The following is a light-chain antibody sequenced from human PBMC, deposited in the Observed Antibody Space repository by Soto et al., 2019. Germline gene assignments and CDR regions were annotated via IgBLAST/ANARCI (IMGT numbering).Light chain of an antibody. CDR2: IND. V-gene: IGLV1-44*01. Sequence: QSVLTQPPSASGTPGQRITISCSGSSSNIGDNPVNWYQQLPGAALKLLIYINDQRPSGVPDRFSGSKSGTSASLAISGLQPEDEADYYCAAWDDSLNALFGTGTKVTVL. CDR1: SSNIGDNP. CDR3: AAWDDSLNAL. J-gene: IGLJ1*01.